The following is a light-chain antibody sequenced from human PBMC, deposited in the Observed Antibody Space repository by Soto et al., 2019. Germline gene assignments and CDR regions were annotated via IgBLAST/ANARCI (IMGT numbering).Light chain of an antibody. V-gene: IGLV3-1*01. Sequence: SYELTQPPSVSVSPGQTASITCSGDKLGDKYACWYQQKPGQSPVLVIYQDRKRPSGIPERFSGSNSGNTATLTISGTQAMDEADDYCQAWDSSTAHVVFGGGTKLTVL. CDR1: KLGDKY. CDR3: QAWDSSTAHVV. J-gene: IGLJ2*01. CDR2: QDR.